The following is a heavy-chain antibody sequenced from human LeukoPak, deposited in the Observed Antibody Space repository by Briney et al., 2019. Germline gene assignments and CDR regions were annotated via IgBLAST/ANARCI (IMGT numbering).Heavy chain of an antibody. D-gene: IGHD1-26*01. Sequence: SETLSLTCTVSGGSISSYYWSWIRQPPGKGLEWIGYIYYGGSTSYSPSLKSRVTISVDTSKNQFSLKLSSVTAADTAVYYCARGYSGSYGRFDYWGQGTLVTVSS. CDR3: ARGYSGSYGRFDY. CDR2: IYYGGST. J-gene: IGHJ4*02. CDR1: GGSISSYY. V-gene: IGHV4-59*01.